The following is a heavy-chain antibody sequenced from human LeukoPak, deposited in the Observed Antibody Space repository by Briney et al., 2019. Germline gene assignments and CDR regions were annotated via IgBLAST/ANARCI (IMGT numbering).Heavy chain of an antibody. J-gene: IGHJ4*02. CDR2: IYYSGST. CDR1: GGSISSYY. CDR3: ARHLYSHDYDY. D-gene: IGHD5-18*01. Sequence: SETLSLTCTVSGGSISSYYWSWIRQPPGKGLEWIGYIYYSGSTNYNPSLKSRVTISVDTSKNQVSLKLSSVTAADTAVYYCARHLYSHDYDYWGQGTLVTVSS. V-gene: IGHV4-59*08.